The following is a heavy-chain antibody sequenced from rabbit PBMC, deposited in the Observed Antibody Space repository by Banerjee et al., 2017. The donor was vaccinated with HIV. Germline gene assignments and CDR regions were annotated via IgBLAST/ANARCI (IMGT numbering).Heavy chain of an antibody. V-gene: IGHV1S45*01. D-gene: IGHD4-1*01. CDR1: GFSFSSSYY. CDR2: IYAGNNGSP. J-gene: IGHJ4*01. CDR3: ARDLAGVIGWNFDL. Sequence: QEQLVESGGDLVKPGASLTLTCTASGFSFSSSYYMCWVRQAPGKGLEWIGCIYAGNNGSPYYASWAKGRFTISKTSSTTVTLQMTSLTAADTATYLCARDLAGVIGWNFDLWGQGTLVTVS.